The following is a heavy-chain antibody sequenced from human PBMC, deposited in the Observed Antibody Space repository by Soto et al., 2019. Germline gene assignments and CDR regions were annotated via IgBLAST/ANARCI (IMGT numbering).Heavy chain of an antibody. CDR3: ARGVLH. Sequence: QVQLQESGPGLVQPSQTLSLTCTVSGGSISSGGYYWSWIRQHPGTGLEWIGHISYSGSTYYNTXLXSXXTLPVDTSRNQCSLIVNSVTAADTAVYYCARGVLHWGQGTLVTVSS. J-gene: IGHJ4*01. V-gene: IGHV4-31*01. CDR2: ISYSGST. CDR1: GGSISSGGYY.